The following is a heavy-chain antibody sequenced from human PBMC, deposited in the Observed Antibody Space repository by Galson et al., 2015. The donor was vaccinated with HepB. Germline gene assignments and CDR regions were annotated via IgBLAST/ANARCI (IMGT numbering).Heavy chain of an antibody. CDR2: INPNSGGT. CDR3: ARDSYSGYDFRASYAFDI. CDR1: GYTFTGYY. Sequence: SVKVSCKASGYTFTGYYMHWVRQAPGQGLEWMGWINPNSGGTNYAQKFQGRVTLTRDTSISTAYMELSSLRFDDTAVYYCARDSYSGYDFRASYAFDIWGQGTLVTVSS. V-gene: IGHV1-2*02. D-gene: IGHD5-12*01. J-gene: IGHJ3*02.